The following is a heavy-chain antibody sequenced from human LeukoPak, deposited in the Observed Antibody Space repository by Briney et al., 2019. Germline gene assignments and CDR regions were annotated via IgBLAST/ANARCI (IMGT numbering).Heavy chain of an antibody. Sequence: GGSLRLSCVSSGFTFNIYPMTWVRQSPGKGLEWVSTIGTSGDTYYADSVKGRFTISRDDSKNTLYLQMHSLGAEDTAVYYCAKSRIVYRRGYFDYWGQGTLVTVSS. CDR1: GFTFNIYP. D-gene: IGHD2-15*01. CDR2: IGTSGDT. CDR3: AKSRIVYRRGYFDY. V-gene: IGHV3-23*01. J-gene: IGHJ4*02.